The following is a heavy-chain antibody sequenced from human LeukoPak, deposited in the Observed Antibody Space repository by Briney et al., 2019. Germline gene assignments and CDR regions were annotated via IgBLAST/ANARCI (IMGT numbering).Heavy chain of an antibody. CDR3: AKDTPLCYFDS. Sequence: GGSLRLSCGASGFTFSSYAMHWIRQAPGKGLECVAFIRNDGSIIYNADSVKGRFTISRDNSKNTLYLQMNSLRADDTAVYYCAKDTPLCYFDSWGQGTLVTVSS. V-gene: IGHV3-30*02. J-gene: IGHJ4*02. D-gene: IGHD3-16*01. CDR1: GFTFSSYA. CDR2: IRNDGSII.